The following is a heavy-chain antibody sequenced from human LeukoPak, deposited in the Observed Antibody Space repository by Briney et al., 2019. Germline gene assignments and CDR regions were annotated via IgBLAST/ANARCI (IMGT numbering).Heavy chain of an antibody. CDR2: VNPNSGNT. J-gene: IGHJ4*02. CDR1: GYTFTSYD. D-gene: IGHD3-22*01. CDR3: ARVAGDSSGYVDY. V-gene: IGHV1-8*01. Sequence: GASVKASCKASGYTFTSYDINWVRQATGQGLEWMGWVNPNSGNTGYAQKFQGRVTMTRNTSISTAYMELSSLRSEDTAVYYCARVAGDSSGYVDYWGQGTLVTVSS.